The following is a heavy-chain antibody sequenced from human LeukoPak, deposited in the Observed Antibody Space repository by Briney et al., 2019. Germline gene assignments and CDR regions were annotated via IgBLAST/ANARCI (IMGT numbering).Heavy chain of an antibody. CDR3: ARDGRFGELSDY. D-gene: IGHD3-10*01. CDR2: ISAYNGNT. Sequence: GASVKVPCKASGYTFISYGISWVRQAPGQGLEWMGWISAYNGNTNYAQKLQGRVTMTTDTSTSTAYMELRSLRSDDTAVYHCARDGRFGELSDYWGQGTLVTVSS. V-gene: IGHV1-18*01. J-gene: IGHJ4*02. CDR1: GYTFISYG.